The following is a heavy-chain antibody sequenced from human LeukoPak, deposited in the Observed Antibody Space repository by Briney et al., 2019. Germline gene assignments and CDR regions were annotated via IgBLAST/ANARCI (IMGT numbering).Heavy chain of an antibody. CDR2: IYYSGST. V-gene: IGHV4-39*01. CDR3: ARHGGRGNSGMSDY. J-gene: IGHJ4*02. Sequence: PSETLSLTCTVSGGSISSSSYYWGWIRQPPGKGLEWIGSIYYSGSTIYNPSLKSRVTISVDMSKNQFSLKLSSVTAADTAVYYCARHGGRGNSGMSDYWGQGTLVTVSS. D-gene: IGHD4-23*01. CDR1: GGSISSSSYY.